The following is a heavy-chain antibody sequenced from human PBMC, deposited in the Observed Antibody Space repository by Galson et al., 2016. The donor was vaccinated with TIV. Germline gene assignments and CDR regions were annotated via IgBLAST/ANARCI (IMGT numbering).Heavy chain of an antibody. D-gene: IGHD3-16*01. J-gene: IGHJ1*01. V-gene: IGHV3-74*01. CDR1: GISVNNDW. CDR3: VRDRLGWH. CDR2: IDTDGTTT. Sequence: SLRLSCAASGISVNNDWMHWVRQSPEKGLVWVARIDTDGTTTNYADSVKGRFSISRDNAKNTVYLQMNNLIADDTAVYYCVRDRLGWHWGQGTLVTVSS.